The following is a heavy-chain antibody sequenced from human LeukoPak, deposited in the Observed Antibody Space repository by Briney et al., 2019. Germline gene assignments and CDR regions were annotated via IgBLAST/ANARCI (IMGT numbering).Heavy chain of an antibody. Sequence: SETLSLTCTVSGYSISSGYYWGWIRQPPGKGLEWIGSIYYSGSNYYKPSLKSRVTISVDTSKNQFSLKLSSVTAADTAVYYCARQEAVGWFDPWGQGTLVTVSS. V-gene: IGHV4-38-2*02. CDR3: ARQEAVGWFDP. J-gene: IGHJ5*02. CDR2: IYYSGSN. CDR1: GYSISSGYY. D-gene: IGHD2-15*01.